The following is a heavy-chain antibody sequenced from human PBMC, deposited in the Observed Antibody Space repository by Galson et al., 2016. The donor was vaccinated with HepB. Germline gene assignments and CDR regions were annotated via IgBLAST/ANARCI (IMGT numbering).Heavy chain of an antibody. J-gene: IGHJ5*02. CDR3: ARLPVETSVRMLTASWFDP. CDR1: GFTFSDYY. V-gene: IGHV3-11*03. Sequence: SLRLSCAASGFTFSDYYMSWIRQAPGKGLEWVSSISTGGGYTSFAGSVKGRFTISRDNANNSLYLQMNSLTAEDTAVYYCARLPVETSVRMLTASWFDPWGQGTLVTVSS. D-gene: IGHD4-17*01. CDR2: ISTGGGYT.